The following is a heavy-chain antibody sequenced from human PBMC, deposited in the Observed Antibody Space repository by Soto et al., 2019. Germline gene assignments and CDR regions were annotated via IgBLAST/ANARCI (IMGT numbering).Heavy chain of an antibody. V-gene: IGHV3-11*01. J-gene: IGHJ4*02. CDR2: ISSSGSTI. CDR1: GFTFSDYY. CDR3: ARDPDGYNPLFDY. D-gene: IGHD5-12*01. Sequence: PGGSLRLSCAAFGFTFSDYYMSWIRQAPGKGLEWVSYISSSGSTIYYADSVKGRFTISRDNAKNSLYLQMNSLRAEDTAVYYCARDPDGYNPLFDYWGQGTLVTVSS.